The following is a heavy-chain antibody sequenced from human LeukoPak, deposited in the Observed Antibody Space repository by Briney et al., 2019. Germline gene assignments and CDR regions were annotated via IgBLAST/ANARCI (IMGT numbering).Heavy chain of an antibody. CDR2: IRYDGSNK. D-gene: IGHD3-22*01. CDR1: GFTFSIYG. V-gene: IGHV3-30*02. CDR3: ARDAYYYDSSGYNYFDY. Sequence: PGGSLRLSCAASGFTFSIYGMHWVRQAPGKGLEWVTFIRYDGSNKYYADSVKGRFTISRDNSKSTLYLQMNSLRAEDTAVYYCARDAYYYDSSGYNYFDYWGQGTLVTVSS. J-gene: IGHJ4*02.